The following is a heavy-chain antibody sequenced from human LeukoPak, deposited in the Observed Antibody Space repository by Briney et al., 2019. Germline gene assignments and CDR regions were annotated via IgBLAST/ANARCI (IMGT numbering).Heavy chain of an antibody. CDR1: SGSISTSNYY. V-gene: IGHV4-39*07. D-gene: IGHD3-10*01. Sequence: PSETLSLTCTVSSGSISTSNYYWGWGRQPPGKPLEWIGNIFYSGSTYYSPSLKSRVTISLDTSMNQFSLKLNSVTAADTAVYYCAKAHGYGLIDIWGQGTMVTVSS. CDR2: IFYSGST. CDR3: AKAHGYGLIDI. J-gene: IGHJ3*02.